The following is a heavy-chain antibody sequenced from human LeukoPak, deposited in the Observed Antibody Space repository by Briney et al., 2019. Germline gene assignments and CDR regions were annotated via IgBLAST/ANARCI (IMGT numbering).Heavy chain of an antibody. CDR1: GYTFTSYA. V-gene: IGHV1-3*01. CDR3: ARDRIQLWVWPY. D-gene: IGHD5-18*01. J-gene: IGHJ4*02. Sequence: ASVKVSCKASGYTFTSYAMHWVRQAPGQRLEWMGWINAGNGNTKHSQKFQGRVTITRDTSASTAYMELSSLRSEDTAVYYCARDRIQLWVWPYWGQGTLVTVSS. CDR2: INAGNGNT.